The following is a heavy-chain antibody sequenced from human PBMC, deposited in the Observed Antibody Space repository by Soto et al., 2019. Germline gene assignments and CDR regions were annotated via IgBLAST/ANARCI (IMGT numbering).Heavy chain of an antibody. CDR2: IYYSGST. J-gene: IGHJ4*02. Sequence: PSETLSLTCTVSGGSISSYYWSCIRQPPGKGLEWIGYIYYSGSTNYNPSLKSRVTISVDTSKNQFSLKLSSVTAADTAVYYCARRYCSSTSCCFDYWGQGTLVTVS. CDR3: ARRYCSSTSCCFDY. V-gene: IGHV4-59*01. D-gene: IGHD2-2*01. CDR1: GGSISSYY.